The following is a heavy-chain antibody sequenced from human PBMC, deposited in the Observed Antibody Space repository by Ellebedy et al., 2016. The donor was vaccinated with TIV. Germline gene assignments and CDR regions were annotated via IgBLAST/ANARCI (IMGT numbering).Heavy chain of an antibody. CDR3: ARATLSTAANWEYYGMDV. CDR1: GYTFTGYY. D-gene: IGHD7-27*01. Sequence: ASVKVSCKASGYTFTGYYMHWVRQAPGQGLEWMGWINPNSGGTNYAQKFQGWVTMTRDTSTSTAYMELRSLRSEDTAVYYCARATLSTAANWEYYGMDVWGQGTTVTVSS. J-gene: IGHJ6*02. V-gene: IGHV1-2*04. CDR2: INPNSGGT.